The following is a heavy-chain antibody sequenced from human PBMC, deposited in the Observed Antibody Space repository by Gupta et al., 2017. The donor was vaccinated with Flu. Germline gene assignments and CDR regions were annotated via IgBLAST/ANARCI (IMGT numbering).Heavy chain of an antibody. J-gene: IGHJ1*01. CDR2: GGT. D-gene: IGHD2-21*02. Sequence: GGTYYADSVRDRFTISRDNSKNTLYLQMNGLRADDTALYYCARTVVVTAPLIGEYFQHWGQGTLVTVSS. V-gene: IGHV3-23*01. CDR3: ARTVVVTAPLIGEYFQH.